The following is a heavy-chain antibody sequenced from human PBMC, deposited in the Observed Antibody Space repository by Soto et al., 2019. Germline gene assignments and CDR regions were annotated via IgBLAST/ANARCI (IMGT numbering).Heavy chain of an antibody. CDR2: IYYSGST. V-gene: IGHV4-30-4*02. D-gene: IGHD6-13*01. Sequence: SETLSLTCTVSGGSISSGDYYWSWIRQPPGKGLEWIGYIYYSGSTYYNPSLKSRVTISVDTSKNQFSLKLSSVTAADTAVYYCARVWSSSCYHFDYWGQGTLVTVSS. CDR1: GGSISSGDYY. J-gene: IGHJ4*02. CDR3: ARVWSSSCYHFDY.